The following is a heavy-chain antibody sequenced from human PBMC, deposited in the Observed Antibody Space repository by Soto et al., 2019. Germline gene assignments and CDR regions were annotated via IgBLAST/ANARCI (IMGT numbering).Heavy chain of an antibody. V-gene: IGHV1-18*01. CDR2: ISPYNTNT. CDR3: TRVGARRFDP. CDR1: GYPFRSYY. J-gene: IGHJ5*02. Sequence: QLVQSGGEVTKPGASLKVSCTASGYPFRSYYISWVRQAPGQGLEWLGWISPYNTNTHYAQNLQCRVSSTTDPSTTAAYMELTSLTSDDTAVYYCTRVGARRFDPWGPGTQVTVSS.